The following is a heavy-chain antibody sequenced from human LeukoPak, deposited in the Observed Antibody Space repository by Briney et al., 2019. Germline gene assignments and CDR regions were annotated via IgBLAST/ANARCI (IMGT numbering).Heavy chain of an antibody. Sequence: GGSLRLSCAASGFTFSSYSMSWVRQAPGKGLEWVANIKQDGSEKYYVDSVKGRFTISRDNAKNSLYLQMNSLRAEDTAVYYCARDGIAARRGDYWGQGTLVTVSS. CDR1: GFTFSSYS. J-gene: IGHJ4*02. CDR3: ARDGIAARRGDY. V-gene: IGHV3-7*01. CDR2: IKQDGSEK. D-gene: IGHD6-6*01.